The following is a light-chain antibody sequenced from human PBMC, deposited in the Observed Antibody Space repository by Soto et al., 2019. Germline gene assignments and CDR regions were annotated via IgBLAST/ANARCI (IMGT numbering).Light chain of an antibody. CDR3: LQDYNYPRT. CDR1: QGIRNV. CDR2: AAS. J-gene: IGKJ1*01. Sequence: AIQMTQSPSSLSASVGDRVNITCRTSQGIRNVLGWFQQKTGKAPKLLINAASNLQSGVPSRFSGSGSGTDFTLTISSLQPEDFATYYCLQDYNYPRTFGQGTKVEIK. V-gene: IGKV1-6*01.